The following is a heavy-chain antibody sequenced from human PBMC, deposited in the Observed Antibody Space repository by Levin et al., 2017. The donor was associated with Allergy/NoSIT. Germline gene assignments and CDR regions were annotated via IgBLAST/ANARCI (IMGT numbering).Heavy chain of an antibody. CDR3: ATLEGRVVVPAATPSDY. J-gene: IGHJ4*02. D-gene: IGHD2-2*01. CDR1: GFTFSSYA. CDR2: ISGSGGST. V-gene: IGHV3-23*01. Sequence: PGGSLRLSCAASGFTFSSYAMSWVRQAPGKGLEWVSAISGSGGSTYYADSVKGRFTISRDNSKNTLYLQMNSLRAEDTAVYYCATLEGRVVVPAATPSDYWGQGTLVTVSS.